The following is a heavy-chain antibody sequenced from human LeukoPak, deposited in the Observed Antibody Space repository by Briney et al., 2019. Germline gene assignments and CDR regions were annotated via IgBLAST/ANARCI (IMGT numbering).Heavy chain of an antibody. CDR2: INPSGGST. CDR1: GGTFSSYA. Sequence: ASVKVSCKASGGTFSSYAISWVRQAPGQGLEWMGIINPSGGSTSYAQKFQGRVTMTRDTSTSTVYMELSSLRSEDTAVYYCAGYCSSTSCYTRWFDPWGQGTLVTVSS. J-gene: IGHJ5*02. V-gene: IGHV1-46*01. CDR3: AGYCSSTSCYTRWFDP. D-gene: IGHD2-2*02.